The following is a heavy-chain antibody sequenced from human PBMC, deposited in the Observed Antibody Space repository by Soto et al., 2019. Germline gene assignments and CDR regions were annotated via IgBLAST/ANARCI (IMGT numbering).Heavy chain of an antibody. Sequence: GGSLRLSCAASGFNFRKFAMRWVRQAPGKGLEWVSGMSERSGPPLYADSVKGRFTISRDNSKSTLYLEMNNLRPEDTAVYYCAKDQDNTDYYWIFDLWGRGTPVTVSS. J-gene: IGHJ2*01. CDR3: AKDQDNTDYYWIFDL. CDR1: GFNFRKFA. D-gene: IGHD4-17*01. V-gene: IGHV3-23*01. CDR2: MSERSGPP.